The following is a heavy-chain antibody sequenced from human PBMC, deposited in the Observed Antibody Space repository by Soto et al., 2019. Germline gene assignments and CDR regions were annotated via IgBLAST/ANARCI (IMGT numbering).Heavy chain of an antibody. J-gene: IGHJ4*02. CDR1: GFTFSTYV. CDR3: ARDYYKYYDSSGYYRSPAY. V-gene: IGHV3-23*01. Sequence: GSLRLSCAASGFTFSTYVMNWVRQAPGQGLEWVSSILGGGASTYYADSVRGRFTISRDNSRNTLFLQMNSLRAEDTAVYYCARDYYKYYDSSGYYRSPAYWGQGT. D-gene: IGHD3-22*01. CDR2: ILGGGAST.